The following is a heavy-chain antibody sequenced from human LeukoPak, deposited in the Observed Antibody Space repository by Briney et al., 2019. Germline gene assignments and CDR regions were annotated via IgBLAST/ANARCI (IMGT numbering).Heavy chain of an antibody. CDR2: IYYSGST. D-gene: IGHD6-13*01. V-gene: IGHV4-59*01. Sequence: KPSETLSLTCTVSGGSISSYYWSWIRQPPGKGLEWIGYIYYSGSTNYNPSLKSRVTISVDTSKNQFSLKLSSVTAADTAVYYCGCLSVRSSWYDGVDYWGQGTLVTVSS. CDR1: GGSISSYY. J-gene: IGHJ4*02. CDR3: GCLSVRSSWYDGVDY.